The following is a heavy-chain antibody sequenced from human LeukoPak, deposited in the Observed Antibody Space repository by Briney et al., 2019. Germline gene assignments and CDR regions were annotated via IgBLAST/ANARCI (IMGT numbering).Heavy chain of an antibody. Sequence: SETLSLTCTVSGGSISSYYWSWFRQPPGKGLEWIGYIYYSGSTNYNPSLNYNPSLNSRVTISVDTSKTQFSLKLSSVTAADTAVYYCARHRLAGSVDAFDIWGQGTMVNVSS. D-gene: IGHD6-19*01. J-gene: IGHJ3*02. V-gene: IGHV4-59*08. CDR2: IYYSGSTNYNPSL. CDR3: ARHRLAGSVDAFDI. CDR1: GGSISSYY.